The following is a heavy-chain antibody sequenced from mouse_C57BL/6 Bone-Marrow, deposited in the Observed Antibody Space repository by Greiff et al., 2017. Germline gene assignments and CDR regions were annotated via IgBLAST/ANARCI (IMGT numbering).Heavy chain of an antibody. Sequence: VQLQQSGAELVKPGASVKLSCKASGYTFTEYTIHWVKQRSGQGLEWIGWFYPGSGSIKYNEKFKDKATLTADKSSSTVYMELSRLTSEDSAVYFCAIHEEGQRRLGYAMDYWGQGTSVTVSS. CDR1: GYTFTEYT. CDR3: AIHEEGQRRLGYAMDY. J-gene: IGHJ4*01. CDR2: FYPGSGSI. D-gene: IGHD2-10*02. V-gene: IGHV1-62-2*01.